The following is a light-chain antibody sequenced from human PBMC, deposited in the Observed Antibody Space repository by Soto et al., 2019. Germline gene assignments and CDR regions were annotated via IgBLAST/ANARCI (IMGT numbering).Light chain of an antibody. Sequence: QSALTQPASVSGSPGQSIAISCTGTSSDVGNDNLVSWYQQHPGKAPKLMIYEGTKRPSGVSDRFSGSKSGNTASLTISGLQAEDEAEYYCCSYGGSDIPFVFGAGTKVTVL. V-gene: IGLV2-23*01. CDR1: SSDVGNDNL. CDR2: EGT. J-gene: IGLJ1*01. CDR3: CSYGGSDIPFV.